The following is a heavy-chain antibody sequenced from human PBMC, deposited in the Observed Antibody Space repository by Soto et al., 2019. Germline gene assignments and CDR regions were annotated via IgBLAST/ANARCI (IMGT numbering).Heavy chain of an antibody. D-gene: IGHD1-26*01. J-gene: IGHJ3*02. CDR1: GYSISSGYY. Sequence: PSETLSLTCAVSGYSISSGYYWGWIRQPPGKGLEWIGSIYHSGSTYYNPSLKSRVTISVDTSKNQFSLKLSSVTAADTAVYYCARGHGGELLGAFDIWGQGTMVTVSS. CDR2: IYHSGST. V-gene: IGHV4-38-2*01. CDR3: ARGHGGELLGAFDI.